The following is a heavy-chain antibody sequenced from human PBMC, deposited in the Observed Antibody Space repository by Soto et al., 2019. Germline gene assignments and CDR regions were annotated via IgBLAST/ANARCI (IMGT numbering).Heavy chain of an antibody. J-gene: IGHJ6*03. V-gene: IGHV1-69*04. CDR1: GDTFSNHT. CDR3: ARVAEMGTVTKGYYYYMDV. CDR2: IIPILGVA. Sequence: QVQLVQSGAEVKKPGSSVKVSCKASGDTFSNHTISWVRQAPGQGLEWMGRIIPILGVANQAQKFQGRVMITADKSTSTDYMELSSLRSADTAVYYCARVAEMGTVTKGYYYYMDVWGTGTTVTVSS. D-gene: IGHD4-17*01.